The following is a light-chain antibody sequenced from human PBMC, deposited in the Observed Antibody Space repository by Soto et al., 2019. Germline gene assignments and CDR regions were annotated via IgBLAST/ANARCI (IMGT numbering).Light chain of an antibody. CDR2: AAS. V-gene: IGKV1-27*01. CDR1: QDIAIY. CDR3: QKYNSAPLT. J-gene: IGKJ4*01. Sequence: QLTQSPSSLSASVGDRVTITCRASQDIAIYLAWYQQKPGEAPKLLIYAASTLYGGVPSRFSGSGSGTDFTLTISSLQPEDVAAYYCQKYNSAPLTFGGGTKVDIK.